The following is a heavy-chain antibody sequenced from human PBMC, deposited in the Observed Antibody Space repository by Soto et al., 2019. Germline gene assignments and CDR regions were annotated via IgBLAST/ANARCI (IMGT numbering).Heavy chain of an antibody. V-gene: IGHV1-3*01. CDR1: GYTFSTHA. Sequence: ASVQVSCKASGYTFSTHAMHWVRQAPGQSLEWMGWINGATGQTKHSHRFQDRISITRDTSASTAYMELSSLRSEDTAVYYCARGKGMEENYYYYGLDIWGQGTTVTVSS. CDR2: INGATGQT. CDR3: ARGKGMEENYYYYGLDI. J-gene: IGHJ6*02. D-gene: IGHD1-1*01.